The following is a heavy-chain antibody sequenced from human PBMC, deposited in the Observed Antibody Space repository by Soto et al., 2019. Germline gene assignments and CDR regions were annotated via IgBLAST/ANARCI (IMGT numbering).Heavy chain of an antibody. Sequence: SETLSLTCTVSGGSISSYYWNWIRQSPGKGLEWIGYIYYSGSTNYNPSLKSRVTISVDTSKNQFSLKLSSVTAADTAVYYCARGGIVVVVAARDAFDIWGQGTMVTVSS. D-gene: IGHD2-15*01. V-gene: IGHV4-59*08. CDR3: ARGGIVVVVAARDAFDI. CDR2: IYYSGST. J-gene: IGHJ3*02. CDR1: GGSISSYY.